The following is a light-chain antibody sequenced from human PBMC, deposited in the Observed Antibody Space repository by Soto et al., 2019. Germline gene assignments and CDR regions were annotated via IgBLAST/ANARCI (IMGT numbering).Light chain of an antibody. V-gene: IGLV2-14*01. J-gene: IGLJ1*01. CDR1: SSDVGDYIS. Sequence: QSVLTQPASVSGSPGQSISISCTGPSSDVGDYISVSWFQQHPGKAPKLMIYEVSNRPSGVSNRFSGSKSANTASLTISGLQAEDEADYYCTPYTRSTTLYVFGTGTKVTVL. CDR3: TPYTRSTTLYV. CDR2: EVS.